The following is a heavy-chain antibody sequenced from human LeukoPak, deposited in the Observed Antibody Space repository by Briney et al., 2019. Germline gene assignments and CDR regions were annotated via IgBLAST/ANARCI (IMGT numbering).Heavy chain of an antibody. CDR1: GLTLGNYW. CDR3: ARYIVSGDNVFDDWFDP. CDR2: IKQDGSEQ. V-gene: IGHV3-7*01. J-gene: IGHJ5*02. D-gene: IGHD2-21*02. Sequence: GGSLRLSCAASGLTLGNYWMGWVRQAPGKGLEWVANIKQDGSEQYYVDSVKGRFTISRDNAKNSLYLQMNSLRDEDTAVYYCARYIVSGDNVFDDWFDPWGQGTLVTVSS.